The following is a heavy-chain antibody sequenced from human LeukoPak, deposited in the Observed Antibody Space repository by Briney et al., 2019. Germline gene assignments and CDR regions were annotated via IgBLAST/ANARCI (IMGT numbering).Heavy chain of an antibody. CDR1: GGSISSSSYY. Sequence: PSETLSLTCTVSGGSISSSSYYWGWIRQPPGKGLEWIGSIYYSGSTYYNPSLKSRVTISVDTSKNQFSLKLSSVTAADTAVYYCARPNPNPRSGSLRWYFDLWGRGTLVTVSS. J-gene: IGHJ2*01. CDR2: IYYSGST. CDR3: ARPNPNPRSGSLRWYFDL. V-gene: IGHV4-39*07. D-gene: IGHD1-26*01.